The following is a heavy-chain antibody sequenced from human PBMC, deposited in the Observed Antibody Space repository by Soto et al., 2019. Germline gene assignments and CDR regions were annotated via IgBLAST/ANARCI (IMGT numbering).Heavy chain of an antibody. V-gene: IGHV1-18*01. CDR1: GYTFPSNG. CDR3: ARDVRAARPEYYFDY. CDR2: ISAYNGNT. D-gene: IGHD6-6*01. Sequence: QVQLVQSGAEVKKPGASVKVSCKASGYTFPSNGFAWVGKPPGKGLGGMGWISAYNGNTNYQQKLKGRVTMTTDTSTSTAYMELRSLRSDDTAVYYCARDVRAARPEYYFDYWGQGTLVTVSS. J-gene: IGHJ4*02.